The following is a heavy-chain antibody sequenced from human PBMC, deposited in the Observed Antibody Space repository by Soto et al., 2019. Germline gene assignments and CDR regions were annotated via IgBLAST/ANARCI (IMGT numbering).Heavy chain of an antibody. J-gene: IGHJ6*02. CDR2: IYWDDDK. CDR3: AQLTMITFGGSGMDV. V-gene: IGHV2-5*02. CDR1: GFSLSTSGVG. Sequence: QITLKESGPTLVKPTQTLTLTCTFSGFSLSTSGVGVGWIRQPPGKALEWLALIYWDDDKRYSPSLTSRLTIPKDTSKNQVVLTMTNMDPGDTATYCCAQLTMITFGGSGMDVWGQGTTVTVSS. D-gene: IGHD3-16*01.